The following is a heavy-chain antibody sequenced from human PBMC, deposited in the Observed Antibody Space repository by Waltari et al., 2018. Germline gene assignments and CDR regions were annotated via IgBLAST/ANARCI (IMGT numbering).Heavy chain of an antibody. CDR1: GGSISSSSYY. D-gene: IGHD3-3*01. CDR3: ARLGLDFWSGWDGRYFDR. J-gene: IGHJ2*01. CDR2: IYYSGGT. Sequence: QLQLQESGPGLVKPSETLSLTCTVSGGSISSSSYYWGWIRQPPGKGLEWIGSIYYSGGTYYNPSLKSRVTIAVDTSKNQFSLKLSSVTAADTAVYYCARLGLDFWSGWDGRYFDRWGRGTLVTVSS. V-gene: IGHV4-39*01.